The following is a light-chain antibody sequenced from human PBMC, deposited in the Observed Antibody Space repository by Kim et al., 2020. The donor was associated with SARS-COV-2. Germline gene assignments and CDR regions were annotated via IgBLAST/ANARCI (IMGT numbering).Light chain of an antibody. CDR2: KDS. CDR3: QSTDSSGTHRV. Sequence: SYELTQPPSVSVSPGQTARITCSGDALPKQYSYWYQQKSGQAPVLVIYKDSARPSGIPERFSGSSSGTTVTLTISGVQAEDEADYYCQSTDSSGTHRVFGGGTQLTVL. J-gene: IGLJ2*01. V-gene: IGLV3-25*03. CDR1: ALPKQY.